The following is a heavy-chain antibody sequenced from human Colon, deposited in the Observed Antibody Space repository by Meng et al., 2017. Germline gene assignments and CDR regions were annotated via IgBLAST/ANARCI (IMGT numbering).Heavy chain of an antibody. V-gene: IGHV1-2*02. D-gene: IGHD3-9*01. CDR2: INPNSGGT. J-gene: IGHJ4*02. Sequence: ASVNVSCKASGYTFTGYYMHWVRQAPGQGLEWMGWINPNSGGTNYAQKFQGRVTMTRDTSISTAYMELSRLRSDDTAVYYCARDIGGVLRYFDWLSGSGALDYWGQGTLVTVSS. CDR3: ARDIGGVLRYFDWLSGSGALDY. CDR1: GYTFTGYY.